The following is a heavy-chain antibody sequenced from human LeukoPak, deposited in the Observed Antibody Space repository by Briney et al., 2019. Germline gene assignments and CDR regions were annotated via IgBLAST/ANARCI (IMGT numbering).Heavy chain of an antibody. CDR2: ISSSSSYI. CDR1: GFTFSSYS. J-gene: IGHJ4*02. D-gene: IGHD2-15*01. Sequence: GGSLRLSFAASGFTFSSYSMNWVRPAPGKGLEWVSSISSSSSYIYYADSVKGRSTISRDNAKNSLYLQMNSLRAEDTAVYYCRSVAASGGDYWGQGTLVTVSS. CDR3: RSVAASGGDY. V-gene: IGHV3-21*01.